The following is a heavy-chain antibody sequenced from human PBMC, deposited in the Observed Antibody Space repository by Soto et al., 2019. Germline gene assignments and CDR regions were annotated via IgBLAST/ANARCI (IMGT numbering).Heavy chain of an antibody. J-gene: IGHJ5*02. CDR3: AREEGQLGAGRWFAP. CDR1: GGSISNYY. CDR2: IYSSRRT. D-gene: IGHD6-6*01. Sequence: QVQLQESGPGLVKPSETLSLTCTVSGGSISNYYWCWIRQPAGRGLEWIGRIYSSRRTNYNPSLEGRVTMSIQPSKRQFSLKERSVTAADTAVYYCAREEGQLGAGRWFAPWGQGTLVTVSS. V-gene: IGHV4-4*07.